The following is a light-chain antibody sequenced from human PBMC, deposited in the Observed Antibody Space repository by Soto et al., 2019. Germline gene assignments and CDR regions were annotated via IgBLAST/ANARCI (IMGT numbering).Light chain of an antibody. V-gene: IGKV3-11*01. J-gene: IGKJ2*01. CDR2: DAS. CDR1: QSVSSY. CDR3: QQRAGT. Sequence: EMVLTHSPATLSLSPGERATLSCRASQSVSSYLAWYQQKPGQAPRLLIYDASNRATGIPARFSGSGSVTDFALTISSLEPEDFAVYYCQQRAGTFGQGTELEIK.